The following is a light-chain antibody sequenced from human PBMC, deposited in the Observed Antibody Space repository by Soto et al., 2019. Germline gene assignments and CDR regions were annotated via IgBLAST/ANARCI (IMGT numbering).Light chain of an antibody. CDR2: SSD. V-gene: IGLV1-44*01. J-gene: IGLJ3*02. Sequence: QSVLTQPPSASGTPGQRVTISCSGSSSNIGRNTVKWYRQLPGTAPKLLIGSSDQRPSGVPERFSASQSGTSASLAISGRQSEDEADYKCAAWDDSLNAWAFGGGTKLTVL. CDR3: AAWDDSLNAWA. CDR1: SSNIGRNT.